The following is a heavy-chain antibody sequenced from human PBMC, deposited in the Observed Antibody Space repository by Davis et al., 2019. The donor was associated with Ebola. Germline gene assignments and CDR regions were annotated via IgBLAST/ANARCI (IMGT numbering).Heavy chain of an antibody. CDR3: ARVDMLTGYSFDY. CDR2: IYPGDSDT. J-gene: IGHJ4*02. CDR1: GYSFTSYW. D-gene: IGHD3-9*01. V-gene: IGHV5-51*01. Sequence: ESLKISCKGSGYSFTSYWIGWVRQMPGKGLEWMGIIYPGDSDTRYSPSFQGQVTISADKSINTAYLQWSSLKASDSAIYYCARVDMLTGYSFDYWGRGTVVTVSS.